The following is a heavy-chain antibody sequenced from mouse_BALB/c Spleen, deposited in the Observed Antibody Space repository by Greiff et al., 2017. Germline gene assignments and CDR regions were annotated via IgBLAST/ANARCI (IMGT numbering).Heavy chain of an antibody. CDR1: GYTFTSYW. CDR2: IAPGSGST. J-gene: IGHJ3*01. Sequence: DLVKPGASVKLSCKASGYTFTSYWINWIKQRPGQGLEWIGRIAPGSGSTYYNEMFKGKATLTVDTSSSTAYIQLSSLSSEDSAVYFCARTTEAWFAYWGQGTLVTVSA. CDR3: ARTTEAWFAY. V-gene: IGHV1S41*01.